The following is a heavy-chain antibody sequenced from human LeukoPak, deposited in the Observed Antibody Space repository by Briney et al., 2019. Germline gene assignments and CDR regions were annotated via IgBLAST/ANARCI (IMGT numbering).Heavy chain of an antibody. D-gene: IGHD3-22*01. V-gene: IGHV4-59*08. J-gene: IGHJ4*02. CDR1: GGSISGYY. CDR2: IYYTGST. CDR3: ARMNPNYDTRGYTFDY. Sequence: SETLSLTCTVSGGSISGYYWSWIRQPPGKGLEWIGYIYYTGSTSYNPSLKSRVTISVDASKDQFSLKLSSVTAADTAVYYCARMNPNYDTRGYTFDYWGQGTLVTVSS.